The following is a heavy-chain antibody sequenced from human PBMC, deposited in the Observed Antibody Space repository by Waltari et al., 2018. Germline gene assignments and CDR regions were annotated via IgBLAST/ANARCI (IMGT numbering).Heavy chain of an antibody. V-gene: IGHV1-69*02. Sequence: QVQLVQSGAEVKKPGSSVKVSCKASGGTFSSYTISWVRQAPGQGLEWMGRTIPILGIANYAQKFQGRVTITADKSTSTAYMELSSLRSEDTAVYYCARSLWFGELYYFDYWGQGTLVTVSS. CDR1: GGTFSSYT. CDR2: TIPILGIA. CDR3: ARSLWFGELYYFDY. J-gene: IGHJ4*02. D-gene: IGHD3-10*01.